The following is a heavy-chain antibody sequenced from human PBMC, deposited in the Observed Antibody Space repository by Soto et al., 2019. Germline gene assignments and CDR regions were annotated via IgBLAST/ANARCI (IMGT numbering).Heavy chain of an antibody. D-gene: IGHD3-3*01. J-gene: IGHJ6*02. CDR2: IDPSDSYT. V-gene: IGHV5-10-1*01. CDR1: GYSFTSYW. CDR3: ARHPRVVTIFGVVIRFDYYGTDV. Sequence: GESLKISCKGSGYSFTSYWISWVRQMPGKGLEWMGRIDPSDSYTNYSPSFQGHVTISTDKSISTAYLQWSSLKASDTAMYYCARHPRVVTIFGVVIRFDYYGTDVRGQGTQVPVSS.